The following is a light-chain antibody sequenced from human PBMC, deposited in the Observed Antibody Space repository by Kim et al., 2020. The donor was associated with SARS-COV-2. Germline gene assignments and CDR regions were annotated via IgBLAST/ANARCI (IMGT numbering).Light chain of an antibody. J-gene: IGKJ4*01. CDR2: DAS. CDR1: QDISNY. CDR3: QQYYNPPLT. Sequence: DIQMTQSPSSLSASVGDRVTITCQASQDISNYLNWYQQKPGKAPKLLIYDASNLETGVPSRFSGSGSGTDFTFTISSLQPEDIATYYCQQYYNPPLTFGGGTKVDIK. V-gene: IGKV1-33*01.